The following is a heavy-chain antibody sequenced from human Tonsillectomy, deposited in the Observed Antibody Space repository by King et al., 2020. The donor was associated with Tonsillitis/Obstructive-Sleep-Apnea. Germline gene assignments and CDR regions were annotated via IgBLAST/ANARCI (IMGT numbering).Heavy chain of an antibody. CDR3: ARQRYDILTGPSDYYYYYGMDV. J-gene: IGHJ6*02. D-gene: IGHD3-9*01. CDR2: IYYSGST. Sequence: VQLQESGPGLVKPSETLSLTCTVSGGSISSYYWSWIRQPPGKGLEWIGYIYYSGSTNYNPSLKSRVTISVDTSKNQFSLKLSSVTAADTAVYYCARQRYDILTGPSDYYYYYGMDVWGQGTTVTVSS. CDR1: GGSISSYY. V-gene: IGHV4-59*08.